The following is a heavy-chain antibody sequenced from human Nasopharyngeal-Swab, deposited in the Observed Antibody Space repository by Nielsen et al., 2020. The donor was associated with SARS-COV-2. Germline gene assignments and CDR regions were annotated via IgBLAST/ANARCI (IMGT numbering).Heavy chain of an antibody. CDR2: INEDGSIT. Sequence: GESLKISCAASGFTFRSYWMHWVRQVPGKGLVWVSRINEDGSITNYADSVEGRFTISRDNAKNTLFLHVNSLRAEDTAVYYCGRDLGGRFSTWGQGTLVTASS. J-gene: IGHJ5*02. V-gene: IGHV3-74*01. CDR3: GRDLGGRFST. CDR1: GFTFRSYW. D-gene: IGHD3-16*01.